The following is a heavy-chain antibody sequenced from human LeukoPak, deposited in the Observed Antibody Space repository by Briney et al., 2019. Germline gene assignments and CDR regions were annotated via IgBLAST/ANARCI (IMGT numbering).Heavy chain of an antibody. D-gene: IGHD2-8*01. Sequence: GESLKISCKGSGYSFTSYWIGWVRQMPGKGLEWMGIIYPGDSDTRYSPSFQGQVTISADKSISTAYLQWSSLKASDTAMYYCARQHKGYCTNGVCSDFDYWGQGTLVTVSS. V-gene: IGHV5-51*01. J-gene: IGHJ4*02. CDR3: ARQHKGYCTNGVCSDFDY. CDR2: IYPGDSDT. CDR1: GYSFTSYW.